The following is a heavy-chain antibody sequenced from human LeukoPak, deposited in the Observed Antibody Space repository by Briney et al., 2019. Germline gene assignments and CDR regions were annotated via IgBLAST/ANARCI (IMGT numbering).Heavy chain of an antibody. J-gene: IGHJ4*02. D-gene: IGHD6-19*01. CDR3: TRLSGIVVAGAFDY. V-gene: IGHV3-20*04. Sequence: GGSLRLSCAAYGFTFDDHGMSWVRQVPGKGLEWVSSIYWNGDFTTYAESVKGRFTISRDNAKTSLYLQMNSLRVEDTAFYYCTRLSGIVVAGAFDYWGQGNLVTVSS. CDR1: GFTFDDHG. CDR2: IYWNGDFT.